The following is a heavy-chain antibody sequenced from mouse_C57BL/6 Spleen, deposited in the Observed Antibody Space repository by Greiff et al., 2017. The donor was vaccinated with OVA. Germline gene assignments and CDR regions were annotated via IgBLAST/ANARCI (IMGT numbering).Heavy chain of an antibody. Sequence: EVQLQQSGTVLARPGASVKMSCKTSGYTFTSYWMHWVKQRPGQGLEWIGAIYPGNSDTSYKQKFKGKAKLTAATSASTASMELSSLTNEVSAVYYCTVGSGLPWYFDVWGTGTTVTGSS. CDR3: TVGSGLPWYFDV. V-gene: IGHV1-5*01. CDR2: IYPGNSDT. D-gene: IGHD1-1*01. CDR1: GYTFTSYW. J-gene: IGHJ1*03.